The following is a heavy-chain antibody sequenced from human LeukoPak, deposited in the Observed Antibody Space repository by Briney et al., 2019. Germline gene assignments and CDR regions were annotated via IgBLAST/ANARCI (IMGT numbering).Heavy chain of an antibody. V-gene: IGHV1-2*02. CDR1: GYTFTGYY. J-gene: IGHJ3*01. CDR3: ASSRRWPPDAFDL. CDR2: INPNSGGT. D-gene: IGHD6-13*01. Sequence: GASVKVSCKASGYTFTGYYMHWGRKAPGQGLEWMGWINPNSGGTNYAQKFQGSVTMTRDTSISTAYMELSRLRSDDTAVYYCASSRRWPPDAFDLWGQGTMVTVSS.